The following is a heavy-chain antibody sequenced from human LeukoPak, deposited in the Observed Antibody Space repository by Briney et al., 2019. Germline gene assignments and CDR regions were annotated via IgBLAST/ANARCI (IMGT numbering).Heavy chain of an antibody. V-gene: IGHV4-59*01. D-gene: IGHD3-22*01. CDR3: ARGVGSGYTDD. CDR2: IYNSGST. J-gene: IGHJ4*02. Sequence: SETLSLTCTVSGDSMSTYYWTWIRQPPGKGLEWVGYIYNSGSTNYNPSLKSRVTISVDTSKNQFSLKLTSVTAADTAVYYCARGVGSGYTDDWGQGTLVTVSS. CDR1: GDSMSTYY.